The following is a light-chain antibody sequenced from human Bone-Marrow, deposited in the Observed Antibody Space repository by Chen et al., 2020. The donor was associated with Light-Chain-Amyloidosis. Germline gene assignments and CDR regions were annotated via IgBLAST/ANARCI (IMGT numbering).Light chain of an antibody. V-gene: IGLV3-25*03. Sequence: SYELTQPPSVSVSPVQTARITCSGDDLPTKYAYWYQQKPGQAPVLVIHRDTERPSGISDRFSGTSSGTTATLTISGVQAEDEADYHCQSADSSGTYEVIFGGGTKLTVL. J-gene: IGLJ2*01. CDR1: DLPTKY. CDR2: RDT. CDR3: QSADSSGTYEVI.